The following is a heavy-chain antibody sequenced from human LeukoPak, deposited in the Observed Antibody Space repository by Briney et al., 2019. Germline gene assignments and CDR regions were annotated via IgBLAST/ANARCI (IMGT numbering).Heavy chain of an antibody. D-gene: IGHD5-18*01. CDR3: ARDPRYSYGLNWFDP. CDR1: GFTFSDYY. V-gene: IGHV3-11*01. CDR2: ISSSGSTI. Sequence: GGSLRLSCAASGFTFSDYYISWIRQAPGKGLEWVSYISSSGSTIYYADSVKGRFTISRDNAKNSLYLHMNSLRTEDTAVYYCARDPRYSYGLNWFDPWGQGTLVTVSS. J-gene: IGHJ5*02.